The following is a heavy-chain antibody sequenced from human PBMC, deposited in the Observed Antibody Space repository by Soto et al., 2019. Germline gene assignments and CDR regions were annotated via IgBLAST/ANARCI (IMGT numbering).Heavy chain of an antibody. CDR1: GFTFSNAW. Sequence: GGSLRLSCAASGFTFSNAWMSWVRQAPGKGLEWVGRIKSKTYGETTDYAASVKGRFSISRDDSKSIAYLQMNSLKSDDTAVYYCARGPVTAPFDYWGQGTLVTVSS. CDR3: ARGPVTAPFDY. V-gene: IGHV3-15*01. CDR2: IKSKTYGETT. J-gene: IGHJ4*02. D-gene: IGHD2-21*02.